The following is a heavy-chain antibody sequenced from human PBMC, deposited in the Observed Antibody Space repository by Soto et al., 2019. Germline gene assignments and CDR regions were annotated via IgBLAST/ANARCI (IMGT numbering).Heavy chain of an antibody. CDR2: IIPISGTA. D-gene: IGHD2-2*01. CDR1: GGTFSSYA. J-gene: IGHJ6*02. V-gene: IGHV1-69*01. CDR3: ARSQGSSTSLEIYYYYYYGMDV. Sequence: QVQLVQSGAEVKKPGSSVKVSCKASGGTFSSYAISWVRQAPGQGLEWMGGIIPISGTANYAQTLQGRVTITEDESTSTAYMELSSLRSEDTALYYCARSQGSSTSLEIYYYYYYGMDVWGQGTTVTVSS.